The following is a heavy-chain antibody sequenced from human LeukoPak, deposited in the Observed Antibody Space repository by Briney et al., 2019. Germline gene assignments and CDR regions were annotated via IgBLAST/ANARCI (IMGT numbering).Heavy chain of an antibody. V-gene: IGHV1-18*01. Sequence: ASVKVSCKASGYTFTSYGISWVRKAPGQGLEWMGWISGYNGNTKSAQKFQGRLAMTRDTSTSTAYMELGSLTSEDTALYYCARGRVRFGEFSDAFDSWGQGTLITVSS. CDR3: ARGRVRFGEFSDAFDS. CDR1: GYTFTSYG. CDR2: ISGYNGNT. J-gene: IGHJ4*02. D-gene: IGHD3-10*01.